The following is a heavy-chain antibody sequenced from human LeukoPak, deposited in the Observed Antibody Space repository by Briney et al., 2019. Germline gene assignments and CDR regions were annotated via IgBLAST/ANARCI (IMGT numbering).Heavy chain of an antibody. Sequence: GGSLRLTCAASGFTFSSYAMSWVRQAPGKGLEWVSGISGSGVSTYYADSVKGRFAISRDDSKNTLYLQVNSLRAEDTAVYYCATRCNNAWCDYWGQGTLVTVSS. CDR2: ISGSGVST. CDR3: ATRCNNAWCDY. V-gene: IGHV3-23*01. CDR1: GFTFSSYA. D-gene: IGHD6-19*01. J-gene: IGHJ4*02.